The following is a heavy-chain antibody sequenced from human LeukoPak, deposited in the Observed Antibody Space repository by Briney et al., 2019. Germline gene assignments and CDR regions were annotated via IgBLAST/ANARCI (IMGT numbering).Heavy chain of an antibody. V-gene: IGHV4-39*07. CDR2: VYTSGTT. Sequence: SETLSLTCTVSGGSISSSSYYWGWIRQPPGKGLEWIGRVYTSGTTNYNPSLKSRVTISVDTSKNQFSLELSSVTAADTAIYYCARETYYYNWFDPWGQGTLVTVPS. CDR3: ARETYYYNWFDP. J-gene: IGHJ5*02. CDR1: GGSISSSSYY. D-gene: IGHD3-22*01.